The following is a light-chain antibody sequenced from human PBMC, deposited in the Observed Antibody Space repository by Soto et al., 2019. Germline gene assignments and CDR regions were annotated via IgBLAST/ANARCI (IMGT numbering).Light chain of an antibody. J-gene: IGKJ3*01. CDR3: QQLSSSPFT. CDR1: QGISRY. CDR2: VAS. Sequence: IQLTQSPSSLSASVGDRVTITCRASQGISRYLAWYQQKPGTAPRLLIYVASALQSGVPSRFSGSGSGTDFTLTISSLQPEDFATYYCQQLSSSPFTFGPGTKVDIK. V-gene: IGKV1-9*01.